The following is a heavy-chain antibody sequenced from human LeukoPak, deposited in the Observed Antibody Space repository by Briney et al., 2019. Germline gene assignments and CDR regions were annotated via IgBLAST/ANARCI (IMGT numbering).Heavy chain of an antibody. Sequence: PGGSLRLSCAASGFTFSSYAMHWVRQAPGKGLEYFSEISTDGGSTYYANSVKGRFTISRDTSKNTLYLQMGSLRAEDMAVYYCARTIAVAGPYYFDYWGQGTQVTVSS. J-gene: IGHJ4*02. CDR3: ARTIAVAGPYYFDY. V-gene: IGHV3-64*01. D-gene: IGHD6-19*01. CDR1: GFTFSSYA. CDR2: ISTDGGST.